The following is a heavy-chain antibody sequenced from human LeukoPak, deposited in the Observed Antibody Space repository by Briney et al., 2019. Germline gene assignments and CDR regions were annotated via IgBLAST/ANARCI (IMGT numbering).Heavy chain of an antibody. CDR2: IKQDGSEK. J-gene: IGHJ3*02. D-gene: IGHD3-22*01. Sequence: GGSLRLSCAASGFTFSSYWMSWVRQAPGKGLEWVANIKQDGSEKYYVDSVKGRFTISRDNAKNSLYLQMNSLRAEDTAVYYCARRKYYYDSRVTDAFDIWGQGTMVTVSS. CDR1: GFTFSSYW. V-gene: IGHV3-7*01. CDR3: ARRKYYYDSRVTDAFDI.